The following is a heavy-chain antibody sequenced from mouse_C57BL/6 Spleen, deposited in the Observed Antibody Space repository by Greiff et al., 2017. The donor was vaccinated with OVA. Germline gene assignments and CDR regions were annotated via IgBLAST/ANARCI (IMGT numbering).Heavy chain of an antibody. Sequence: QVQVQQPGAELVMPGASVKLSCKASGYTFTSYWMHWVKQRPGQGLEWIGEIDPSDSYTNYNQKFKGKSTLTVDKSSSTAYMQLSSLTSEDSAVYYCARSTTVVATGYFDYWGQGTTLTVSS. CDR1: GYTFTSYW. J-gene: IGHJ2*01. V-gene: IGHV1-69*01. CDR3: ARSTTVVATGYFDY. CDR2: IDPSDSYT. D-gene: IGHD1-1*01.